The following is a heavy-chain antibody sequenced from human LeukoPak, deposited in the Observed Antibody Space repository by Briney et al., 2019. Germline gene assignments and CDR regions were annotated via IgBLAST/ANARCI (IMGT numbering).Heavy chain of an antibody. CDR1: DGSITSSSYY. CDR3: AREKDYYDSSGDYRRRFLDH. J-gene: IGHJ4*02. CDR2: TYYSGST. D-gene: IGHD3-22*01. V-gene: IGHV4-39*07. Sequence: PSETLSLTCTVSDGSITSSSYYWGWIRQPPGKGLEWIGSTYYSGSTYYSPSLKSRVTLSVATSKNQFSLKLSSVTAADTAVYYCAREKDYYDSSGDYRRRFLDHWGQGTLVTVSS.